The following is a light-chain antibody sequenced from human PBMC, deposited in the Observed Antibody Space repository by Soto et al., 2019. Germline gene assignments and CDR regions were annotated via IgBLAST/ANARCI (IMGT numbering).Light chain of an antibody. J-gene: IGKJ4*01. CDR3: QRYNNWPLT. CDR1: QGIGDT. Sequence: EIVMTHSPATLSVSPGERATLSCRASQGIGDTLAWYQQKPGQTPRLLIYDTSTRATGVPARFSGSRSGAEFTLTINSLQSEDFGVYYCQRYNNWPLTFGGGTKVEVK. V-gene: IGKV3-15*01. CDR2: DTS.